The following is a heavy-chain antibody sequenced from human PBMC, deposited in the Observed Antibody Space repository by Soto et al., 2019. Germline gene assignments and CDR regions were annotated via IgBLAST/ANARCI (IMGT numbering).Heavy chain of an antibody. CDR1: GFTFSSYW. CDR3: ARENGLYYSSGWYDYYDMDV. CDR2: IKQDGSEK. V-gene: IGHV3-7*01. Sequence: GGSLRLSCAASGFTFSSYWMSWVRQAPGKGLEWVANIKQDGSEKYYVDSVKGRFTISRDNAKNSLYLQMNSLRAEDTAVYYCARENGLYYSSGWYDYYDMDVWGKGTTVTVSS. J-gene: IGHJ6*03. D-gene: IGHD6-19*01.